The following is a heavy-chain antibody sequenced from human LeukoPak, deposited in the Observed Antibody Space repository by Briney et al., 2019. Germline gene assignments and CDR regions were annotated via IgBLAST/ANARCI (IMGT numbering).Heavy chain of an antibody. J-gene: IGHJ4*02. CDR3: ARQGDGYNFFDY. CDR2: IYYSGST. Sequence: MTSETLSLTCTVSGGSISSGGYYWSWTRQHPGKGLEWIGYIYYSGSTYYNPSLKSRVTISVDTSKNQFSLKLSSVTAADTAVYYCARQGDGYNFFDYWGQGTLVTVSS. D-gene: IGHD5-24*01. V-gene: IGHV4-31*03. CDR1: GGSISSGGYY.